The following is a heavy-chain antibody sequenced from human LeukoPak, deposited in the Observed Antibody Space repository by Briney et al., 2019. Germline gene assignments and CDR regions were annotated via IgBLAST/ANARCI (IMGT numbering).Heavy chain of an antibody. V-gene: IGHV1-18*01. CDR1: GYTFTSYG. D-gene: IGHD3-22*01. CDR2: ISAYNGNT. J-gene: IGHJ4*02. Sequence: ASVKVSCKASGYTFTSYGISWVRQAPGQGLEWMGWISAYNGNTNYAQKLQGRVTMTTDTSTSTAYMELSSLRSEDTAVYYCARLNLDEWLLPYYFDYWGQGTLVTVSS. CDR3: ARLNLDEWLLPYYFDY.